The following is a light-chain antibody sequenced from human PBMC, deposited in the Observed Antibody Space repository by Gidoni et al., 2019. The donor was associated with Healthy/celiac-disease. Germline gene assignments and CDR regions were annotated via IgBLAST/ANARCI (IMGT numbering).Light chain of an antibody. J-gene: IGKJ3*01. V-gene: IGKV3-11*01. Sequence: EIVLTQSPATLSLSPGERATLSCRASQSVSSYLAWYQQKPGQAPRLLIYDASNRATGIPARFSGSGSGTDFPLTISSLGPEDFAVYYCQQRSNWFTFGPGTKVDIK. CDR3: QQRSNWFT. CDR2: DAS. CDR1: QSVSSY.